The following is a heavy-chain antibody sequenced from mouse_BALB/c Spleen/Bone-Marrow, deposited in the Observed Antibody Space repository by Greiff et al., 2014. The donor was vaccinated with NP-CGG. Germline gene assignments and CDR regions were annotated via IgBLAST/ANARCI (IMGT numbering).Heavy chain of an antibody. CDR1: GYAFSNYW. D-gene: IGHD1-1*01. V-gene: IGHV1-80*01. CDR2: IYPGDGDT. Sequence: LQESGAELVRPGSSVKTSCKASGYAFSNYWMNWMKQRPGQGLEWIGQIYPGDGDTNYNGEFKGKATLTADKSSNTAYMQLSSLTSEDSAVYFCASRGDYSYSMDYWGQGTSVTVSS. CDR3: ASRGDYSYSMDY. J-gene: IGHJ4*01.